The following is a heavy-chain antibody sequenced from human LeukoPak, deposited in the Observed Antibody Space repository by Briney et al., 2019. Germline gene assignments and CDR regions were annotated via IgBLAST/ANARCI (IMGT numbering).Heavy chain of an antibody. D-gene: IGHD3-10*01. CDR2: IYHSGST. V-gene: IGHV4-30-2*01. CDR1: GGSISSGGYS. J-gene: IGHJ4*02. CDR3: ASSTMVRGVITPLFDY. Sequence: SETLSLTCAVSGGSISSGGYSWSWIRQPPGKGLEWIGYIYHSGSTYYNPSLKSRVTISVDRSKNQFSLKLSSVTAADTAVYYCASSTMVRGVITPLFDYWGQGTLVTVPS.